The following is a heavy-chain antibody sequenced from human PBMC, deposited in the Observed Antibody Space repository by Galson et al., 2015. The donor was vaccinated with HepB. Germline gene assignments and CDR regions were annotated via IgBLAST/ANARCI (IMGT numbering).Heavy chain of an antibody. CDR1: GFTFSDWY. CDR3: AREKYDFWSGYHYYYYYGMDV. J-gene: IGHJ6*02. D-gene: IGHD3-3*01. Sequence: SLRLSCAASGFTFSDWYMTWVRQVPGKGLEWVASIKNDGSEKYYVDSVKGRFTFSRDNAKNALDLQMNSLRAEDTAVYYCAREKYDFWSGYHYYYYYGMDVWGQGTTVTVSS. V-gene: IGHV3-7*03. CDR2: IKNDGSEK.